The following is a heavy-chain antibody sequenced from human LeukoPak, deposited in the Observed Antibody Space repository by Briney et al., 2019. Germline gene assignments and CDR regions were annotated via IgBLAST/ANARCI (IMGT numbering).Heavy chain of an antibody. V-gene: IGHV3-23*01. CDR1: GFTFSSYA. Sequence: GGSLRLSCAPSGFTFSSYAMSWVRQAPGEGLEWVSTITGSGGRTYYADSVKGRFTISRDNSKNTLYLQMNSPRAEDTAVYYCAKHYTSGAFDFWGQGILVTVSP. J-gene: IGHJ4*02. D-gene: IGHD3-10*01. CDR2: ITGSGGRT. CDR3: AKHYTSGAFDF.